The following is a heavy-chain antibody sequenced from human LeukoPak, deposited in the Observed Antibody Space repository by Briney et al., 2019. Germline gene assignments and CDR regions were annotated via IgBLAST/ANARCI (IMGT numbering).Heavy chain of an antibody. D-gene: IGHD7-27*01. V-gene: IGHV3-21*01. CDR2: ISSSSSYI. Sequence: PGGSLRLSCAASGCTFSSYSMNWVRQAPGKGLEWVSSISSSSSYIYYADSVKGRFTISRDNAKNSLYLQMNSLRAEDTAVYYCARDSHWAFDYWGQGTLVTVSS. CDR1: GCTFSSYS. CDR3: ARDSHWAFDY. J-gene: IGHJ4*02.